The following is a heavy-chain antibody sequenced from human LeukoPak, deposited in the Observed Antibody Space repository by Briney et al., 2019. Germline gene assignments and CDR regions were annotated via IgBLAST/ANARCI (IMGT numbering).Heavy chain of an antibody. Sequence: GGSLRLSCAASGFTFSTYGMHWVRQAPGKGLEWVAVISYDGSNKYYADSVKGRFTISRDNSKNTLYLQMNSLRAGDTALYYCAKDPCSGTSCYAYNFYYYGMDVWGQGTTVTVSS. CDR3: AKDPCSGTSCYAYNFYYYGMDV. D-gene: IGHD2-2*01. CDR2: ISYDGSNK. J-gene: IGHJ6*02. CDR1: GFTFSTYG. V-gene: IGHV3-30*18.